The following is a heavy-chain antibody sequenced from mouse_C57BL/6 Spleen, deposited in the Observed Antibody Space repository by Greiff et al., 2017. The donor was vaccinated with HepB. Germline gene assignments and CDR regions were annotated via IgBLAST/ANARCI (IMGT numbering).Heavy chain of an antibody. Sequence: EVQLQQSGTVLARPGASVKMSCKTSGYTFTSYWMHWVKQRPGQGLEWIGAIYPGNSDTSYNQKFKGKAKLTAVTSASTAYMELSSLTNEDSAVYYCTGYYDYDGGYAMDYWGQGTSVTVSS. CDR1: GYTFTSYW. V-gene: IGHV1-5*01. J-gene: IGHJ4*01. D-gene: IGHD2-4*01. CDR2: IYPGNSDT. CDR3: TGYYDYDGGYAMDY.